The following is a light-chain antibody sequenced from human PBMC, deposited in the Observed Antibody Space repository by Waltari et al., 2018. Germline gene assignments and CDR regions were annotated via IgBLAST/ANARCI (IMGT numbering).Light chain of an antibody. CDR3: QSYDSLSGAV. Sequence: HWYQLLPGTAPKLLFYANKNRPSGVPDRFSGSKSGTSASLAITGLQAEDEAGYYCQSYDSLSGAVFGGGTKLTVL. V-gene: IGLV1-40*01. CDR2: ANK. J-gene: IGLJ2*01.